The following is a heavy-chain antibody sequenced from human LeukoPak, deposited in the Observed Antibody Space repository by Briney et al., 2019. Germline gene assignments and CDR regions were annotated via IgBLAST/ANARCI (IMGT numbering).Heavy chain of an antibody. CDR1: GYTFTGYY. V-gene: IGHV1-2*02. CDR3: ARGGCSSTSCYIGNGMDV. CDR2: INPNSGGT. D-gene: IGHD2-2*02. Sequence: GASVKVSFKASGYTFTGYYMHWVRQAPGQGLEWMGWINPNSGGTNYAQKFQGRVTMTRDTSISTAYMELSRLRSEDTAVYYCARGGCSSTSCYIGNGMDVWGQGTTVTVSS. J-gene: IGHJ6*02.